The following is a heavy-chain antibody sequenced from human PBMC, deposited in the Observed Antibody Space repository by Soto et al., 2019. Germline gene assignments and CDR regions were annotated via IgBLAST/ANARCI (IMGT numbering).Heavy chain of an antibody. CDR3: VKDLRPNRGWFGP. V-gene: IGHV3-23*01. Sequence: GGSLRLSCAASGFNFYNYAMTWVRQAPGKGLEWVSGISGDGTRTYYGDSVKGRFTISRDNSKNTVFLQMNSLRAEDTALYYCVKDLRPNRGWFGPWGQGTRVTVSS. D-gene: IGHD3-3*01. CDR2: ISGDGTRT. CDR1: GFNFYNYA. J-gene: IGHJ5*02.